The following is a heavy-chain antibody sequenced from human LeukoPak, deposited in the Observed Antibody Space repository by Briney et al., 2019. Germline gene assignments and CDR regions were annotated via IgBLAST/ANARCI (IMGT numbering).Heavy chain of an antibody. CDR1: GYTFSTYA. D-gene: IGHD6-19*01. Sequence: GASVKVSCKASGYTFSTYAMHWVRQAPGQRLEWMGWISAGNGYTEYSQKFQGRLTITRDTSASTAYMELSSLRSEDTAVYYCARDGSGWSFDYWGQGTLVTDSS. V-gene: IGHV1-3*01. J-gene: IGHJ4*02. CDR3: ARDGSGWSFDY. CDR2: ISAGNGYT.